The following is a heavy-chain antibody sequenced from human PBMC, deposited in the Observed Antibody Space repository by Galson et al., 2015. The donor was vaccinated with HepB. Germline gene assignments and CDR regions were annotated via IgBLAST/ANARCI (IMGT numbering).Heavy chain of an antibody. Sequence: SVKVSCKASGYTFSRFSITWVRQAPGQGLEWMGWISPYKRDTDYAQKFQGRVTMTTDTSTSTAYMELRSLTSEDTAIYYCAIAGECSGGSCYEGFWGQGTLVTVSS. D-gene: IGHD2-15*01. J-gene: IGHJ4*02. CDR2: ISPYKRDT. V-gene: IGHV1-18*01. CDR3: AIAGECSGGSCYEGF. CDR1: GYTFSRFS.